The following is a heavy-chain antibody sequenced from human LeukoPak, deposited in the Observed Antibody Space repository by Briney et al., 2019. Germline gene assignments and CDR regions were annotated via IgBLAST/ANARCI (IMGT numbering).Heavy chain of an antibody. CDR2: IRSKTYGGTT. Sequence: GRSLRLSCTDSGFTFGEYGMSWVRQAPGKGLEWVGLIRSKTYGGTTEHAASVKGRFTMSRDDSKSIAYLQMNSLKTEDTAVYYCTRVRGVIVEGFDYWGQGTLVTVSS. V-gene: IGHV3-49*04. J-gene: IGHJ4*02. D-gene: IGHD3-10*01. CDR1: GFTFGEYG. CDR3: TRVRGVIVEGFDY.